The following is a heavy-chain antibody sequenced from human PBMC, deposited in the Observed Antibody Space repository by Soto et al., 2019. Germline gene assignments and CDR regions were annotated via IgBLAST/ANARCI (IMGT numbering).Heavy chain of an antibody. CDR1: GDSISSGGFH. V-gene: IGHV4-31*03. CDR3: ARKSWQTNDFDH. J-gene: IGHJ4*02. Sequence: SETLSLTCTVSGDSISSGGFHWSWIRQHPGKGLEWIGHISYSGSTYYKPSLESRVTISVDTSNNQFSLRLSSVTAADTAVYYRARKSWQTNDFDHWGQGALVTVSS. D-gene: IGHD3-10*01. CDR2: ISYSGST.